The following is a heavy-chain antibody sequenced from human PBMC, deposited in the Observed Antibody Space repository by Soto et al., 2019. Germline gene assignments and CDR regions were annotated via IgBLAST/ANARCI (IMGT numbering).Heavy chain of an antibody. CDR3: AGVHSSSYHYFDY. Sequence: PGGSLRLSCAASGFTFSSYGMHWVRQAPGKGLEWVAVISYGGSNKYYADSVKGRFTISRDNSKNTLYLQMNNLRAEDTAVYYCAGVHSSSYHYFDYWGQGTLVTVYS. CDR1: GFTFSSYG. D-gene: IGHD6-13*01. CDR2: ISYGGSNK. V-gene: IGHV3-30*03. J-gene: IGHJ4*02.